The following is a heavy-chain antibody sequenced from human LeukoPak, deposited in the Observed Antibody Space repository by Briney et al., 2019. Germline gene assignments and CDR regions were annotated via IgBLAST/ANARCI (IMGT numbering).Heavy chain of an antibody. V-gene: IGHV1-24*01. CDR2: FDPEDGET. Sequence: GAVKVSCKASGYTFTSYAISGVRQAPGKGLGWVGGFDPEDGETIYAQKFQGRVTMTEHTSTDTAYMELSSLRSEDTAVYYCATDLGDSYGYVGHYFDYWGQGTLVTVSS. J-gene: IGHJ4*02. D-gene: IGHD5-18*01. CDR3: ATDLGDSYGYVGHYFDY. CDR1: GYTFTSYA.